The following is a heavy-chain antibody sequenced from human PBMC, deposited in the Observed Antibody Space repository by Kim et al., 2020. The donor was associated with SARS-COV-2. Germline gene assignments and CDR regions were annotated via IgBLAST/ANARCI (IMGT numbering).Heavy chain of an antibody. CDR1: GFPFSSYE. Sequence: GGSLRLSCASSGFPFSSYEMNWVRQAPGKGLEWISYISSSGSAIYYADPVKGRFTISRDNAKNSLYLQMNSLRDEDTAIYYCARLPEVGDYSEYWGQGTLVTVSS. CDR2: ISSSGSAI. D-gene: IGHD4-17*01. CDR3: ARLPEVGDYSEY. J-gene: IGHJ4*02. V-gene: IGHV3-48*03.